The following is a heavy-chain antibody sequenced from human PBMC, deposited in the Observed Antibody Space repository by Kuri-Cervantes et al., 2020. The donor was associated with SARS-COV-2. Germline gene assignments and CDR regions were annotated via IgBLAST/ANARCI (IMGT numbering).Heavy chain of an antibody. V-gene: IGHV1-69*06. CDR3: ARDHRGSDYSASTDY. Sequence: SVKVSCKASGGTFTTYNIYWVRQAPGQGLEWMGGIIPILGTTNYAQKFQGRFTISADKSSGTAYMYLSSLRSEDTATYFCARDHRGSDYSASTDYWGQGTLVTVSS. J-gene: IGHJ4*02. D-gene: IGHD4-17*01. CDR1: GGTFTTYN. CDR2: IIPILGTT.